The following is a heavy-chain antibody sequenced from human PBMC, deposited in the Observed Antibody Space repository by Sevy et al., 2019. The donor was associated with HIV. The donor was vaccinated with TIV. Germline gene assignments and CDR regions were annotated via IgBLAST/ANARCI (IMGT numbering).Heavy chain of an antibody. Sequence: SETLSLTCAVHDGSFSGYYWNWIRQLPGKGLEWIGEINASGITYYNPSLKSRVTISVDTSKNQFSLKLNSVTAADTAVYFCARSPPVVVVPGAPSWFDPWGQGTLVTVSS. CDR3: ARSPPVVVVPGAPSWFDP. CDR1: DGSFSGYY. J-gene: IGHJ5*02. CDR2: INASGIT. D-gene: IGHD2-2*01. V-gene: IGHV4-34*01.